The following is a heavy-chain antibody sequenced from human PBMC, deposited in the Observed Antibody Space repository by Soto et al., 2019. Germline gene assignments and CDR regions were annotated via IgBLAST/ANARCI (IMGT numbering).Heavy chain of an antibody. CDR1: RLTFSIYD. CDR3: AGEPKGGAYDMDV. V-gene: IGHV3-33*01. CDR2: IWSDGSRG. J-gene: IGHJ6*02. Sequence: QVQLVESGGGVVQPGTSLRLSCAASRLTFSIYDMHWVRQAPGKGLEWVALIWSDGSRGFYADSVKGRFTISRDNSKYTVYLQMNSLRPDDTAVYYCAGEPKGGAYDMDVWGQGTTVTVSS. D-gene: IGHD3-16*01.